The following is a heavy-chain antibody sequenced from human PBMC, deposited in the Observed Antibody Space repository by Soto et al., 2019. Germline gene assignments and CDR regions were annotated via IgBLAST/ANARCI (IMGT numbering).Heavy chain of an antibody. Sequence: SGTLSLTCTVSAGSISSNYWSLIRQPPGKGLEWIGYIYYSGSTNYNPSLKSRVTISVDTSKNQFSLKLSSVTAADTAAYYCARRYGGNLDYWGQGTLDPVSS. CDR3: ARRYGGNLDY. CDR2: IYYSGST. D-gene: IGHD2-15*01. J-gene: IGHJ4*02. V-gene: IGHV4-59*08. CDR1: AGSISSNY.